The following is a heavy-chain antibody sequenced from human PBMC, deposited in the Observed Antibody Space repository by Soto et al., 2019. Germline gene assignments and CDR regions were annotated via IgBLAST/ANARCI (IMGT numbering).Heavy chain of an antibody. V-gene: IGHV1-18*01. J-gene: IGHJ4*02. CDR2: ISANTGNT. Sequence: QVPLVQSGAEVKKPGASVKVSCKASGYTFTSYGISWVRQAPGQGLEWMGWISANTGNTNFAQKLQGRVTMTTDTSTSTAYMELRSLRSDDTAVYYCARDGRYSGSYGGYYFDYWGQGTLVTVSS. D-gene: IGHD1-26*01. CDR3: ARDGRYSGSYGGYYFDY. CDR1: GYTFTSYG.